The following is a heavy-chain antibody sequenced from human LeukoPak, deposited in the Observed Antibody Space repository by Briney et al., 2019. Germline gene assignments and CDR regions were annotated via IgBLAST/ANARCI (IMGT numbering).Heavy chain of an antibody. D-gene: IGHD3-9*01. CDR1: GFTFSSYG. CDR2: IRYDGSNK. V-gene: IGHV3-30*02. J-gene: IGHJ5*02. CDR3: AKAVYYDILTGIPA. Sequence: GGSLRLSCAASGFTFSSYGMHWVRQAPGKGLEWVAFIRYDGSNKYYADSVKGRFTISRDNSKNTLYLQMNSLRAEDTAVYYCAKAVYYDILTGIPAWGQGTLVTVSS.